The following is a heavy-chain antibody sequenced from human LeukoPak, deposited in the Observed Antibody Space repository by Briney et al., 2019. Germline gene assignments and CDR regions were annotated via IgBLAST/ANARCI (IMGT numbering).Heavy chain of an antibody. J-gene: IGHJ4*02. CDR2: IYSGGST. CDR1: GFTVSSNY. D-gene: IGHD3-22*01. CDR3: AKDIYEEGNYNDNNIEGAFDY. V-gene: IGHV3-53*05. Sequence: GGSLRLSCAASGFTVSSNYMSWVRQAAGKGREGVSVIYSGGSTYYADSVKGRFTISRDNAKKLMYLQMKSLGTEDTALYYCAKDIYEEGNYNDNNIEGAFDYWGQGILVIVSS.